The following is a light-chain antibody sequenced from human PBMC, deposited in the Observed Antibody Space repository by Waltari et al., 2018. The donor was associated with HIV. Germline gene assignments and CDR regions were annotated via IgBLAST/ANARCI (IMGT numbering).Light chain of an antibody. V-gene: IGKV3-11*01. J-gene: IGKJ2*01. Sequence: EIVLTQSPATLSLSPGERVTLSCRASQSVSIYLAWYQQKPGQPPRRLIYDASNRSTSIPARFSGSGSGTDFTLTISSLEPEDFAVYYCQQRSRWPPAYTFGQGTKLEIK. CDR3: QQRSRWPPAYT. CDR2: DAS. CDR1: QSVSIY.